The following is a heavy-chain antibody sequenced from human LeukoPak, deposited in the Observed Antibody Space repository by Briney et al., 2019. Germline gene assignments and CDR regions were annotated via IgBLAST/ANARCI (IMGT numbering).Heavy chain of an antibody. CDR2: IIPSGVTT. Sequence: GGSLRLSCATSGFTFSNYGMNWVRHAPGKGLEWVSGIIPSGVTTYYADSVKGRFAISRDNSKNTVYLQMNSLRAEDTAVYYCARDDSLLQFGCWGQGTLVTVSS. J-gene: IGHJ4*02. CDR1: GFTFSNYG. D-gene: IGHD5-24*01. CDR3: ARDDSLLQFGC. V-gene: IGHV3-23*01.